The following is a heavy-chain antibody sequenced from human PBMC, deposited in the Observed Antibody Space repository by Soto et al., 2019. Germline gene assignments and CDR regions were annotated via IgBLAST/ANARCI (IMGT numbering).Heavy chain of an antibody. V-gene: IGHV4-61*01. J-gene: IGHJ5*02. CDR3: ARDGIYCSSTSCYTDWFDP. D-gene: IGHD2-2*02. CDR2: IYYSGST. CDR1: GGSVSSGSYY. Sequence: LSLTCTVSGGSVSSGSYYWSWIRQPPGKGLEWIGYIYYSGSTNYNPSLKSRVTISVDTSKNQFSLKLSSVTAADTAVYYCARDGIYCSSTSCYTDWFDPCGQGTLVTVSS.